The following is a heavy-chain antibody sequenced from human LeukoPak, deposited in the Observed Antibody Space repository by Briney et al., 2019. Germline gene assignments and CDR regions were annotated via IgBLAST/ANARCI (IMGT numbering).Heavy chain of an antibody. CDR3: AKEQDNRLLLSHFDY. J-gene: IGHJ4*02. CDR2: INEGGSVI. CDR1: GFTFSGYW. Sequence: GGSLRLSCAASGFTFSGYWMHWVRQAPGKGLEWVSRINEGGSVISYADSVKGRLTISRENAKNTVYLQMDSLRAEDTAVYYCAKEQDNRLLLSHFDYWGQGILVTVSS. V-gene: IGHV3-74*01. D-gene: IGHD2-2*01.